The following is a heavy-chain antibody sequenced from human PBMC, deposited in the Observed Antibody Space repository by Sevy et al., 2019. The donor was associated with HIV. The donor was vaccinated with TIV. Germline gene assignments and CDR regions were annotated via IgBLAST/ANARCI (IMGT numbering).Heavy chain of an antibody. D-gene: IGHD2-15*01. Sequence: GGSLRLSCAASGFTFSGYWMHWVRQAPGKGLVWVSLINSDGSSTNYADSVKGRFTISRDNARNTLYLQMNGLRAEDTAVYYCARSGGYNKYDYWGQGTLVTVSS. J-gene: IGHJ4*02. CDR1: GFTFSGYW. CDR2: INSDGSST. CDR3: ARSGGYNKYDY. V-gene: IGHV3-74*01.